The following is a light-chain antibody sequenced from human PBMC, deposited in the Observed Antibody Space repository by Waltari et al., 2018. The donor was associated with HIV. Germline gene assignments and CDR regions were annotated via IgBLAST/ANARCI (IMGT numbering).Light chain of an antibody. CDR2: GAS. V-gene: IGKV3-20*01. J-gene: IGKJ3*01. CDR3: QQYGSSPT. Sequence: IVLTQSSGTLSLSPGERATLSCRASQTVSSNYLAWYQQKPGQAPRLLIYGASSRAIGIPDRFSGSGSVTDFTLTINRLEPEDFAVYYCQQYGSSPTFGPGTKVDIK. CDR1: QTVSSNY.